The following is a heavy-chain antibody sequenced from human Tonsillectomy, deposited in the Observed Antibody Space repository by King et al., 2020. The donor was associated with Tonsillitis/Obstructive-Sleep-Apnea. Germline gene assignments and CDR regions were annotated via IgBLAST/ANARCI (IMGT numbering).Heavy chain of an antibody. CDR3: ARGRSSVKNYYMDV. D-gene: IGHD6-6*01. CDR2: IYNSGTT. V-gene: IGHV4-59*01. Sequence: VPLQESGPGLVMPSETRSLTCTVSGGSIKNYYWTWVRQTPGKGLEWIGYIYNSGTTHFNPSLKSRVTMSADKNQLSLRLTSVTPADTAVYYCARGRSSVKNYYMDVWGKGTAVAVSS. CDR1: GGSIKNYY. J-gene: IGHJ6*03.